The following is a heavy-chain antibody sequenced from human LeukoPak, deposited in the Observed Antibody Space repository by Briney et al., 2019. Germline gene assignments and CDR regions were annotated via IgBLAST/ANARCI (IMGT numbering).Heavy chain of an antibody. D-gene: IGHD1-26*01. CDR1: GGSITTSGW. CDR2: SYHSGST. J-gene: IGHJ4*02. V-gene: IGHV4-4*02. CDR3: AKRPGNYYLFDY. Sequence: PSETLSLTCAVSGGSITTSGWWNWVRQSPGKGLEWIGESYHSGSTNYNPSLKSRLTISVDKSRNQFSLKLSSVTAADAAVYYCAKRPGNYYLFDYWGQGILVTVSS.